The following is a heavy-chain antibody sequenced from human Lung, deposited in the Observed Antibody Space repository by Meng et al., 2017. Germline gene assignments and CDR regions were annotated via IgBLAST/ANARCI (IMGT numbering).Heavy chain of an antibody. CDR3: ARGPTTMAHDFDY. J-gene: IGHJ4*02. CDR2: INHSGST. D-gene: IGHD4-11*01. CDR1: GGALSAYY. V-gene: IGHV4-34*01. Sequence: VHLQPGGAGLFKPWGTRSLTCVVSGGALSAYYGSWIRQPPGKGLEWIGEINHSGSTNYNPSLESRATISVDTSQNNLSLKLSSVTAADSAVYYCARGPTTMAHDFDYWGQGTLVTVSS.